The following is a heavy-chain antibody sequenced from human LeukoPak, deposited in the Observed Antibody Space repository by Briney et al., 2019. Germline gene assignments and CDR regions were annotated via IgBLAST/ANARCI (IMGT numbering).Heavy chain of an antibody. D-gene: IGHD3-10*01. Sequence: SQTLSLTCAISGDSVSSNSAAWNWIRQSPSRGLEWLGRTYYRSKWYNDYAVSVKSRITINPDTSKNQFSLQLNSVTPEDTAVYYCARGWRPLVGGSYHNWFDPWGQGTLVTVSS. CDR1: GDSVSSNSAA. CDR3: ARGWRPLVGGSYHNWFDP. J-gene: IGHJ5*02. CDR2: TYYRSKWYN. V-gene: IGHV6-1*01.